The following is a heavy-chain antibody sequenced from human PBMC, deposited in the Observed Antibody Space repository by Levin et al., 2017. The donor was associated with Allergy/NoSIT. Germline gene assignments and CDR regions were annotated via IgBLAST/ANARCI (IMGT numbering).Heavy chain of an antibody. V-gene: IGHV4-4*09. Sequence: SETLSLTCNVSGGSTSKFYWNWIRQPPGKGLEWIGYIYNSGSTNYNPSLKSRVTISMDTSKSQSSFNLRSLTAADPAAYFCCPRFGDNWHDGFDLWGQGTMVTVSP. CDR1: GGSTSKFY. CDR2: IYNSGST. J-gene: IGHJ3*01. D-gene: IGHD1-1*01. CDR3: CPRFGDNWHDGFDL.